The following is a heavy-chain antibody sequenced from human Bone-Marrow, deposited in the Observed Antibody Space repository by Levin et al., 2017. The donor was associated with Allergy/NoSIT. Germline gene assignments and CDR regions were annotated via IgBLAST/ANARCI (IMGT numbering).Heavy chain of an antibody. Sequence: PGGSLRLSCAASGFIFSNYDMHWVRQAPGKGLEWVAIMSYDGSSKFYADSVRGRFTISRDNSKSTLYLQMNSLRPEDTAVYYCARPQLDYHGSGSDYGVDVWGQGTTVTVSS. V-gene: IGHV3-30-3*01. CDR2: MSYDGSSK. CDR1: GFIFSNYD. D-gene: IGHD3-10*01. CDR3: ARPQLDYHGSGSDYGVDV. J-gene: IGHJ6*02.